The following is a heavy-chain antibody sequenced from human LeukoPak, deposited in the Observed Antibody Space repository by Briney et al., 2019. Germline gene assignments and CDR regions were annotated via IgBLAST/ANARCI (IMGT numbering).Heavy chain of an antibody. D-gene: IGHD3-10*01. CDR3: ARHFRRRSSYYYGPGSYLGWFDP. CDR2: INHSGST. V-gene: IGHV4-34*01. J-gene: IGHJ5*02. CDR1: GFTFSSYW. Sequence: PGGSLRPSCAASGFTFSSYWMSWVRQAPGKGLEWIGEINHSGSTNYNPSLKSRVTISVDTSKNQFSLKLSSVTAADTAVYYCARHFRRRSSYYYGPGSYLGWFDPWGQGTLVTVSS.